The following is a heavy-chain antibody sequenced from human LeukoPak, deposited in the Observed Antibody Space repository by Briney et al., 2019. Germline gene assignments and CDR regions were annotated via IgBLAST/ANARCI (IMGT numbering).Heavy chain of an antibody. CDR2: INHSGST. CDR3: ASCPAHYYGMDV. Sequence: PSETLSLTCAVYGGSFSGYYWSWIRQPPGKGLEWIGEINHSGSTNYSPSLKSRVTISVDTSKNQFSLKLSSVTAADTAVYYCASCPAHYYGMDVWGQGTTVTVSS. CDR1: GGSFSGYY. J-gene: IGHJ6*02. V-gene: IGHV4-34*01.